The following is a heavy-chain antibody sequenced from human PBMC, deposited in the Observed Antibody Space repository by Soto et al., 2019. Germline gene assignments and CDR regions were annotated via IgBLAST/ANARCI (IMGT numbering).Heavy chain of an antibody. CDR2: IIPLFGTA. Sequence: QVQLVQSGAEVKKPGSSVKVSCKASGGTFNNHTISWVRQAPGQGLEWMGGIIPLFGTANYAQKFQGRVTITAEKSTSTAYMELSSLRSEDTAVYYCARHSRVAAVARYYYGMDVWGQGTTVTVSS. CDR3: ARHSRVAAVARYYYGMDV. V-gene: IGHV1-69*06. J-gene: IGHJ6*02. D-gene: IGHD6-25*01. CDR1: GGTFNNHT.